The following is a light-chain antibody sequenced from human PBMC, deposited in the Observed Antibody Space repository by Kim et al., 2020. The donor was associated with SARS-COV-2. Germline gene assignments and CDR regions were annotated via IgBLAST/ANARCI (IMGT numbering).Light chain of an antibody. CDR2: RAS. Sequence: ASVGDIVTITCRASQNVDHWLAWYQQKTGKAPTRLIYRASALETGVPSRFSGSGSGTRFTLTISGLQPDDFATYFCQQYSSHSDFTFGQGTKLEI. CDR1: QNVDHW. J-gene: IGKJ2*01. CDR3: QQYSSHSDFT. V-gene: IGKV1-5*03.